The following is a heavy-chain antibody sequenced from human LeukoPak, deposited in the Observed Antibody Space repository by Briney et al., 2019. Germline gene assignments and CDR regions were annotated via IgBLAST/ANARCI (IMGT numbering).Heavy chain of an antibody. D-gene: IGHD4-17*01. J-gene: IGHJ4*02. CDR2: ISSSSSYI. V-gene: IGHV3-21*01. CDR3: ARVSTVTRLGFDY. CDR1: GFTFSSYS. Sequence: GGSLRLSCAASGFTFSSYSMNWVRQAPGKGLGWVSSISSSSSYIYYADSVKGRFTISRDNAKNSLYLQMNSLRAEDTAVYYCARVSTVTRLGFDYWGQGTLVTVSS.